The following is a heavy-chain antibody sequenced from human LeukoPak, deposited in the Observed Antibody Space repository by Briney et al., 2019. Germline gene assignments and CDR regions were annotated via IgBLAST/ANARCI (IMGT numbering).Heavy chain of an antibody. CDR2: ISSSSSYI. CDR1: GFTFSSYS. CDR3: ARGSRRFCGVVIKRCHWFDP. Sequence: GGSLRLSCAASGFTFSSYSMNWVRQAPGKGLEWVSSISSSSSYIYYADSVKGRFTISRDNAKNSLYLQMNSLRAEDTAVYYCARGSRRFCGVVIKRCHWFDPWGQGTLVTVSS. J-gene: IGHJ5*02. D-gene: IGHD3-3*01. V-gene: IGHV3-21*01.